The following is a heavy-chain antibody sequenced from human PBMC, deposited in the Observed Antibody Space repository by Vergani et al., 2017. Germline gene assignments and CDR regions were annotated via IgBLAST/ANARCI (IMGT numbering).Heavy chain of an antibody. CDR3: AKGRRSSSNYFDY. J-gene: IGHJ4*02. V-gene: IGHV3-43D*03. CDR2: ISWDGGST. D-gene: IGHD6-6*01. CDR1: GFTFDDYA. Sequence: EVQLVESGGDVVKPGGSLRLSCAASGFTFDDYAMHWVRQAPGEGLEWVSLISWDGGSTYYADSVKGRFTISRDNSKNSLYLQMNSLRAEDTALYYCAKGRRSSSNYFDYWGQGTLVTGSS.